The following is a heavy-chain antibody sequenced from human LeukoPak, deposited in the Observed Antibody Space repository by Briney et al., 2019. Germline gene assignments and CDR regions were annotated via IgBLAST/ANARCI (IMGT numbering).Heavy chain of an antibody. CDR2: INPNSGGT. Sequence: ASVKVSCKASGYTFTGYYMHWVRQAPGQGLEWMGWINPNSGGTNYAQKFQGRVTMTRDTSISTAYMELSRLRSDDTAVYYCARSSLYYDFGSPGLPIDYWGQGTLVTVSS. J-gene: IGHJ4*02. V-gene: IGHV1-2*02. D-gene: IGHD3/OR15-3a*01. CDR3: ARSSLYYDFGSPGLPIDY. CDR1: GYTFTGYY.